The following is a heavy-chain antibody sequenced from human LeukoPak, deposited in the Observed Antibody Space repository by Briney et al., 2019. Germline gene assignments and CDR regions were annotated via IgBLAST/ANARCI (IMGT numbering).Heavy chain of an antibody. Sequence: GGSLRLSCAASGFTFSRYAMSWVRQAPGKGLEWVSAISGSGGSTYYADSVKGRFTISRDNSKNTLYLQMNSLRAEDTAVYYCARPRGYDILTGGFDYWRQGTLVTVSS. D-gene: IGHD3-9*01. CDR3: ARPRGYDILTGGFDY. CDR2: ISGSGGST. CDR1: GFTFSRYA. J-gene: IGHJ4*02. V-gene: IGHV3-23*01.